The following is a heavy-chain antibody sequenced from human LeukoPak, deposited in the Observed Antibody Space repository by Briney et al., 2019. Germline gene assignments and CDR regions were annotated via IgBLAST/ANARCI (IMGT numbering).Heavy chain of an antibody. Sequence: GGSLGLSCAASEFTFSTYEMNWVRQAPGRELEWLSYISSRGSTTYYADSVKGRFTISRDNAKNSLYLQMNSLRAEDTAVYYCARALYFRHSSAPQAYFDYWGQGILVTVSS. CDR2: ISSRGSTT. J-gene: IGHJ4*02. D-gene: IGHD6-19*01. CDR3: ARALYFRHSSAPQAYFDY. CDR1: EFTFSTYE. V-gene: IGHV3-48*03.